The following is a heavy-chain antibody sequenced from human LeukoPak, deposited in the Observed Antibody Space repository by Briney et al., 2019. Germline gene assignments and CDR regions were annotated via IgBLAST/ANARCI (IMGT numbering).Heavy chain of an antibody. V-gene: IGHV1-69*04. J-gene: IGHJ4*02. CDR2: IIPILGIA. CDR1: GGTSSSYA. Sequence: SVKVSCKASGGTSSSYAISWVRQAPGQGLEWMGRIIPILGIANYAQKFQGRVTITADKSTSTAYMELSSLRSEDTAVYYCAIPGMIVSDPGLDYWGQGTLVTVSS. CDR3: AIPGMIVSDPGLDY. D-gene: IGHD3-22*01.